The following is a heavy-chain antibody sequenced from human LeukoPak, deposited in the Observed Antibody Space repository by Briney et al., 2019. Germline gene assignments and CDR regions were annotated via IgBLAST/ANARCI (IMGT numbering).Heavy chain of an antibody. V-gene: IGHV1-69*13. D-gene: IGHD6-19*01. CDR3: ARPAVARLYYFDY. CDR1: GGTFSSYA. CDR2: IIPIFGTA. Sequence: EASVKVSCKASGGTFSSYAISWVRQAPGQGLEWMGGIIPIFGTANYAQKFQGRVTITADESTSTAYMELSSLRSEDTAVYYCARPAVARLYYFDYWGQGTLVTVSS. J-gene: IGHJ4*02.